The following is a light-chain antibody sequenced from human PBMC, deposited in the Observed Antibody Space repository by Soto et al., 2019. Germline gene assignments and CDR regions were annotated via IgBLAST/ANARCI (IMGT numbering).Light chain of an antibody. Sequence: EIGLTQSPATLSLSPGERATLSCRASQSISRYLAWYQQKPGQAPRLVIHDTSTRATGVPDTFSGSGSGTEFTLTICGLEPEDFATYYCQQRFSWPPSFGGGTHIEIK. J-gene: IGKJ4*01. CDR1: QSISRY. CDR2: DTS. V-gene: IGKV3-11*01. CDR3: QQRFSWPPS.